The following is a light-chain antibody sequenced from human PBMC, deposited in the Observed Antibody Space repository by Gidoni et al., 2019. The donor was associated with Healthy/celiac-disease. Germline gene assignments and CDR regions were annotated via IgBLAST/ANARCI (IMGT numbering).Light chain of an antibody. CDR2: AAS. CDR3: QQSYSTPYT. V-gene: IGKV1-39*01. J-gene: IGKJ2*01. Sequence: IQVTQVPSSLSASVGDRVTITCRASQSISSYLNWYQQKPGKAPKLLIYAASSLQSGVPSRFSGSGSGTDFTLTISSLQPEDFATYYCQQSYSTPYTFGQGTKLEIK. CDR1: QSISSY.